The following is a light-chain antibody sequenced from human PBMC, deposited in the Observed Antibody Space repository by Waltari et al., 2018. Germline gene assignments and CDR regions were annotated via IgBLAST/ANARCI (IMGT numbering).Light chain of an antibody. CDR1: QSISSW. J-gene: IGKJ2*01. V-gene: IGKV1-5*01. CDR2: DAS. Sequence: DIQMTQSPSTLSASVGDRVTIPCRASQSISSWLAWYQQKPGKAPKPLIYDASSLESGVPSRFSGSGSGTEFTLTISSLQPDDFATYYCQQYNSYTYTFGQGTKLEIK. CDR3: QQYNSYTYT.